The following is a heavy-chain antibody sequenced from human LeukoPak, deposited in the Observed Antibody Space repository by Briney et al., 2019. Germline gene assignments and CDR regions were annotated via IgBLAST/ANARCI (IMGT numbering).Heavy chain of an antibody. CDR2: IAYDETNK. CDR1: GFIFSTYT. CDR3: ARGGAYDSLGAFDM. V-gene: IGHV3-30-3*01. D-gene: IGHD5-12*01. J-gene: IGHJ3*02. Sequence: GRSLRLSCAASGFIFSTYTMHWVRQAPGKGLEWVAFIAYDETNKYYPDSVKGRFTTSRDTSKNTLYLQMNSLRPEDTAVYYCARGGAYDSLGAFDMWGQGTMVTVYS.